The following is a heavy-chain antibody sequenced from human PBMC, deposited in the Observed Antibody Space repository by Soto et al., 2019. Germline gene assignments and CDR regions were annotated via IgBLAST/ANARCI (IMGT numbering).Heavy chain of an antibody. CDR1: GGTFSSYT. J-gene: IGHJ6*02. Sequence: QVQLVQSGAEVKKPGSSVKVSCKASGGTFSSYTISWVRQAPGQGLEWMGRIIPILGIANYAQQFQGGVTITGGKSTSTAYRGLSSLRSEDTAVYYCARYDLGRDGYNHYYYYGMDVWGQGTTVTVSS. CDR3: ARYDLGRDGYNHYYYYGMDV. CDR2: IIPILGIA. D-gene: IGHD5-12*01. V-gene: IGHV1-69*02.